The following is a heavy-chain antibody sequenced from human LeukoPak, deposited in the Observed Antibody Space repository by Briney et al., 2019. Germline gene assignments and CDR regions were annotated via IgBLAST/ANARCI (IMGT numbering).Heavy chain of an antibody. V-gene: IGHV4-39*01. CDR2: ISDSGST. CDR3: ARHGQGLRYFDWMSFDS. Sequence: TPSGTLSLTCTVSGGSISRSIYFWGWIRQPPGKGLEWIGDISDSGSTYYSPSLKSRVTISVDTSRNQFSLNLSSVTATDTAVYYCARHGQGLRYFDWMSFDSWGQGAPVTVSS. D-gene: IGHD3-9*01. J-gene: IGHJ4*02. CDR1: GGSISRSIYF.